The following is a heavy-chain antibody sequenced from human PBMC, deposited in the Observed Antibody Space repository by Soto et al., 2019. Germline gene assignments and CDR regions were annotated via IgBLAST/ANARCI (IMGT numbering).Heavy chain of an antibody. CDR2: ISGSGGST. CDR3: AKDHQNYDFWSGYYTGIAFDI. Sequence: GGSLRLSCAASGFTFSSYAMSWVRQAPGKGLEWVSAISGSGGSTYYADSVKGRFTIFRDNSKNTLYLQMNSLRAEDTAVYYCAKDHQNYDFWSGYYTGIAFDIWGQGTMVTVSS. V-gene: IGHV3-23*01. J-gene: IGHJ3*02. CDR1: GFTFSSYA. D-gene: IGHD3-3*01.